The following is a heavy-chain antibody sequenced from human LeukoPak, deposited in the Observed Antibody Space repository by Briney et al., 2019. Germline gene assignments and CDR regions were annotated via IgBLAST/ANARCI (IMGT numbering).Heavy chain of an antibody. CDR1: VVAITSSRGY. D-gene: IGHD2-15*01. Sequence: SETPSLTCTVSVVAITSSRGYWGWIRDPPGKGLGWVGGIYSRVKTYYIPPLNSRVTISVDTSKNQFSLGLSSVTAADTAVYYCARGYCTGGNCYSPPDYWGQGTLVTVSS. V-gene: IGHV4-39*01. CDR3: ARGYCTGGNCYSPPDY. J-gene: IGHJ4*02. CDR2: IYSRVKT.